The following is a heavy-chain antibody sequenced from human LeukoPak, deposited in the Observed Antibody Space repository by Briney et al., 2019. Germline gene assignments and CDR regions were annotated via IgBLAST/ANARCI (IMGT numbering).Heavy chain of an antibody. CDR2: IYPDDSQT. V-gene: IGHV5-51*01. J-gene: IGHJ1*01. D-gene: IGHD6-13*01. CDR3: ARHEIGGDRSSWYMP. CDR1: GYSFTSYW. Sequence: KPGESLKISCKGSGYSFTSYWIGWVRQMPGKGLEWMGIIYPDDSQTRYSPSFQGQVTISADKSIRTAYLQWRSLKASDTAMYYCARHEIGGDRSSWYMPWGQGTLVTVSS.